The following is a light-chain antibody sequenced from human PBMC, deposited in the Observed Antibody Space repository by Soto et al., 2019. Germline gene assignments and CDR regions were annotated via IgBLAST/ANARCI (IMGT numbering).Light chain of an antibody. J-gene: IGLJ2*01. Sequence: QSVLTQPASVSGSPGQSITISCTGTSSDVGSYNLVSWYQLHPGKAPKLMIYEGSKRPSGVSNRFSGSKSGNTASLTISGLQVEDEAEYYCCSYATSSTPVVFGGGTKLTVL. CDR3: CSYATSSTPVV. V-gene: IGLV2-23*01. CDR1: SSDVGSYNL. CDR2: EGS.